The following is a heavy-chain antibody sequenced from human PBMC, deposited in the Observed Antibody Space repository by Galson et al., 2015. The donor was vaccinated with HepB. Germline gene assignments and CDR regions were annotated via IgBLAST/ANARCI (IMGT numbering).Heavy chain of an antibody. CDR2: INHSGST. CDR1: GGSFSGYY. Sequence: ETLSLTCAVYGGSFSGYYWSWIRQPPGKGLEWIGEINHSGSTNYNPSLKSRVTISVDTSKNQFSLKLSSVTAADTAVYYCARGGQWLRLNDYWGQGTLVTVSS. D-gene: IGHD5-12*01. CDR3: ARGGQWLRLNDY. J-gene: IGHJ4*02. V-gene: IGHV4-34*01.